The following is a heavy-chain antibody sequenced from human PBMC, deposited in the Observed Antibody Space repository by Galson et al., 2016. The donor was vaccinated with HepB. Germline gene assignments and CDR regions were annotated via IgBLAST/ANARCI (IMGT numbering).Heavy chain of an antibody. CDR2: IYPADSDT. V-gene: IGHV5-51*01. CDR1: GYRFNNFW. CDR3: ARHLRGVSTSSMDV. J-gene: IGHJ6*02. D-gene: IGHD5/OR15-5a*01. Sequence: QSGAEVKKPGESLKISCKGSGYRFNNFWIGWVRQTPGKGLEWVGSIYPADSDTRYSPSFQGQVTISVDKSTSTAYLQWSSLKASDTAIYYCARHLRGVSTSSMDVWGQGTTVTVSS.